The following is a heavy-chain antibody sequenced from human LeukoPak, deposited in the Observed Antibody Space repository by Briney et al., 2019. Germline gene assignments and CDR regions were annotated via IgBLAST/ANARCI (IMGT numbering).Heavy chain of an antibody. CDR1: GFTFSSYS. CDR2: ISSSSAYI. J-gene: IGHJ3*02. V-gene: IGHV3-21*01. Sequence: GGSLRLSCAASGFTFSSYSMNWVRQAPGKGLEWVSSISSSSAYIYYADSVKGRFTISRDNAKNSLYLQMNSLRAEDTAVYYCAIEAGNDYGECFDIWGQGTMFTVSS. D-gene: IGHD4-17*01. CDR3: AIEAGNDYGECFDI.